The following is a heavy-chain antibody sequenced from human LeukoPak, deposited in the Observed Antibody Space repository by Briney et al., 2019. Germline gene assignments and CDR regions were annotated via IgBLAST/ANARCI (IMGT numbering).Heavy chain of an antibody. CDR2: ISGSGGST. Sequence: PGGSLRLSCAASGFTFSSYGMSWVRQAPGKGLEWVSAISGSGGSTYYADSVKGRFTISRDNSKNTLYLQMNSLRAEDTAVYYCAKDGRLVRGSDYFDYWGQGTLVTVSS. CDR3: AKDGRLVRGSDYFDY. J-gene: IGHJ4*02. D-gene: IGHD3-10*01. V-gene: IGHV3-23*01. CDR1: GFTFSSYG.